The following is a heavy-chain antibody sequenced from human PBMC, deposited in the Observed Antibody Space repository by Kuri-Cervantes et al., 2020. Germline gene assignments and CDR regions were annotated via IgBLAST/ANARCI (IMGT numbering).Heavy chain of an antibody. CDR2: IYSGGST. V-gene: IGHV3-53*01. CDR1: GFTFSTYD. J-gene: IGHJ6*02. CDR3: ARDHDSATKSMDV. Sequence: GESLKISCAASGFTFSTYDMNWVRQAPGKGLEWVSVIYSGGSTYHADSVKGRFTISRDNSKNTLYLQMNSLRAEDTAVYYCARDHDSATKSMDVWGQGTTVTVSS. D-gene: IGHD2-21*02.